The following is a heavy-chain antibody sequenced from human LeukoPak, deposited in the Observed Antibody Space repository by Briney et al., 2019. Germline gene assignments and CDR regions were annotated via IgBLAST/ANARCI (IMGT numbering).Heavy chain of an antibody. V-gene: IGHV4-30-2*01. J-gene: IGHJ4*02. D-gene: IGHD2-2*01. CDR2: IYHSGST. CDR1: GGSISSGGYY. CDR3: ARELGYCSSTSCPGG. Sequence: KSSETLSLTCTVSGGSISSGGYYWSWIRQPPGKGLEWIGYIYHSGSTYYNPSLKSRVTISVDRSKNQFSLKLSSVTAADTAVYYCARELGYCSSTSCPGGWGQGTLVTVSS.